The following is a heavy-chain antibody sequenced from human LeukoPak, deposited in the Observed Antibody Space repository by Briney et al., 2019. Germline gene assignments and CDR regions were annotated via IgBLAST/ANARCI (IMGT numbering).Heavy chain of an antibody. Sequence: GGSLRLSCAASGFSFSSYAMSWVRQAPGKGLEWVATITLTGSRTYFPDSVKGRFTLSKDNSKSMLYLQMNSLRAEDTALYYCAKGKAEAYPYNFDNWGQGILVTVSS. CDR2: ITLTGSRT. CDR3: AKGKAEAYPYNFDN. D-gene: IGHD1-1*01. V-gene: IGHV3-23*01. CDR1: GFSFSSYA. J-gene: IGHJ4*02.